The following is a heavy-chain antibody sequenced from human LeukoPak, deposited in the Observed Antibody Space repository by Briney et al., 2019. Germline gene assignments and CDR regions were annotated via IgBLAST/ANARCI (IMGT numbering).Heavy chain of an antibody. J-gene: IGHJ4*02. CDR2: INSDGSWT. CDR1: GNYW. CDR3: VSFYETY. V-gene: IGHV3-74*01. D-gene: IGHD2/OR15-2a*01. Sequence: GGSLRLSCAASGNYWMHWVRQAPGKGLVWVSHINSDGSWTSYADSVKGRFTISKDNAKNTVYLQLNSLRAEDTAVYYCVSFYETYWGRGTLVTVSS.